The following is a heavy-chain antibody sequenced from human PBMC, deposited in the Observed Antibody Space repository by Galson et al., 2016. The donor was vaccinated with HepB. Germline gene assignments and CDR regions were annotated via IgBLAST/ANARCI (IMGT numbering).Heavy chain of an antibody. J-gene: IGHJ6*02. V-gene: IGHV5-51*01. CDR3: AIHSEYDILTGYPANSKGLDV. CDR2: VYPGDSDT. Sequence: QSGAEVKEPGESLKISCKASGYSFTTYWIGWVRQMPGKGLEWMGVVYPGDSDTKYSPSFQGQVTIPADKSISTAYLQWSSLKASDTAMYYCAIHSEYDILTGYPANSKGLDVGGQGTTVTVSS. CDR1: GYSFTTYW. D-gene: IGHD3-9*01.